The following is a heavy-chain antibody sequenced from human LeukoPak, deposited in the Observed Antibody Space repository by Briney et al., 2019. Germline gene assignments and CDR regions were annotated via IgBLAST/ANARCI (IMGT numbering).Heavy chain of an antibody. J-gene: IGHJ4*02. D-gene: IGHD6-19*01. Sequence: SETLSLTCTVSGGSISSSSYYWGWIRQPPGKGLEWIGSIHYSGSTYYNPSLKSRVTISADTSKNQFSLKLSSVTAADTAVYYCARHSSGWYSFDYWGQGTLVTVSS. CDR3: ARHSSGWYSFDY. V-gene: IGHV4-39*01. CDR2: IHYSGST. CDR1: GGSISSSSYY.